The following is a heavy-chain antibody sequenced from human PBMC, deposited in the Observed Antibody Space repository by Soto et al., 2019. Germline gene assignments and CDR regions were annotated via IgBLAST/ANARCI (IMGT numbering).Heavy chain of an antibody. D-gene: IGHD3-16*01. CDR1: GYTFTKYG. CDR2: ISGSSGNA. V-gene: IGHV1-18*01. Sequence: QVQLVQSGAEVKNPGASVKVSCKTSGYTFTKYGVGWVRQAPGQGLEWMGRISGSSGNANYAEKVQGRITLTTDTSTSTAYIELRSLRSHDPAVYYCAREMAGLGGEYDPWGQGTLVTVSS. J-gene: IGHJ5*02. CDR3: AREMAGLGGEYDP.